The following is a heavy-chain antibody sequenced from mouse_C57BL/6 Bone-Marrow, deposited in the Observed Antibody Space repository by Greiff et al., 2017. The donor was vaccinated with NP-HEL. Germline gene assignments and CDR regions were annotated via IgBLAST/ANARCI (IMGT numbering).Heavy chain of an antibody. CDR3: ARGGIYYDYAWFAY. CDR1: GYAFTNYL. Sequence: QVQLQQSGAELVRPGTSVKVSCKASGYAFTNYLIEWVKQRPGQGLEWIGVINPGSGGTNYNEKVKGKVKLTADKSSSTAYMQLSSLTSEDSAVYVCARGGIYYDYAWFAYWGQGTLVTVSA. V-gene: IGHV1-54*01. CDR2: INPGSGGT. D-gene: IGHD2-4*01. J-gene: IGHJ3*01.